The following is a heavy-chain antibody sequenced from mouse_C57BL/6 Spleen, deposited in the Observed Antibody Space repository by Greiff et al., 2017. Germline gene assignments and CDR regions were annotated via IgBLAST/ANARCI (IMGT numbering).Heavy chain of an antibody. V-gene: IGHV5-17*01. CDR3: ARSLYDGYYAAMDY. D-gene: IGHD2-3*01. CDR2: ISSGSSTI. J-gene: IGHJ4*01. Sequence: EVQRVESGGGLVKPGGSLKLSCAASGFTFSDYGMHWVRQAPEKGLEWVAYISSGSSTIYYADTVKGRFTISRDNAKNTLFLQMTSLRSEDTAMYYCARSLYDGYYAAMDYWGQGTSVTVSS. CDR1: GFTFSDYG.